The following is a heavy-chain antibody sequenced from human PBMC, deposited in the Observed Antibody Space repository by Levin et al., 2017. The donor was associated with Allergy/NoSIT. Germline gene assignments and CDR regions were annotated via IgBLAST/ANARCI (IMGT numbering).Heavy chain of an antibody. D-gene: IGHD5-12*01. CDR3: ARDHPTSGYWYYYYYYMDV. CDR2: ISSSSSTI. V-gene: IGHV3-48*01. CDR1: GFTFSSYS. Sequence: GESLKISCAASGFTFSSYSMNWVRQAPGKGLEWVSYISSSSSTIYYADSVKGRFTISRDNAKNSLYLQMNSLRAEDTAVYYCARDHPTSGYWYYYYYYMDVWGKGTTVTVSS. J-gene: IGHJ6*03.